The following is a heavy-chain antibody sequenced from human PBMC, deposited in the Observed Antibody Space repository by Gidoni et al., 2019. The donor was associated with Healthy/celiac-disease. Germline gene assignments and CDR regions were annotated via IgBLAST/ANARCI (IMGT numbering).Heavy chain of an antibody. D-gene: IGHD5-12*01. CDR3: ARLIVATISPDY. V-gene: IGHV1-18*01. CDR2: ISAYNGNT. J-gene: IGHJ4*02. Sequence: MGWISAYNGNTNYAQKLQGRVTMTTDTSTSTAYMELRSLRSDDTAVYYCARLIVATISPDYWGQGTLVTVSS.